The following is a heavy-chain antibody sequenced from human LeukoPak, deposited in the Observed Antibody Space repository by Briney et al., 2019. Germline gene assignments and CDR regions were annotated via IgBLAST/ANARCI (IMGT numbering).Heavy chain of an antibody. V-gene: IGHV3-23*01. CDR1: GFTFSSYA. CDR2: ISGSGNNI. J-gene: IGHJ4*02. Sequence: GGSLRLSCAASGFTFSSYAMSWVRQAPGKGLEWVSSISGSGNNIYYADFVKGRFTISRDDSKNTLYLQMNSLRAEDTAVYYCAKRGDYYDSSGYYLGDYFDYWGQGTLVTVSS. D-gene: IGHD3-22*01. CDR3: AKRGDYYDSSGYYLGDYFDY.